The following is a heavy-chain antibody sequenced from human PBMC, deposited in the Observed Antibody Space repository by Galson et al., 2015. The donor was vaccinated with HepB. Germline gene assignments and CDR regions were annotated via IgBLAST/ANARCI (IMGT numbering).Heavy chain of an antibody. CDR1: GYSFTSYW. CDR2: IDPSDSYT. V-gene: IGHV5-10-1*01. D-gene: IGHD1-7*01. Sequence: QSGAEVKKPGESLRISCKGSGYSFTSYWISWVRQMPGKGLEWMGRIDPSDSYTNYSPSFQGHVTISADKSISTAYLQWSSLKASDTAMYYCVCGWNYPEPGVYFDYWGQGTLVTVSS. CDR3: VCGWNYPEPGVYFDY. J-gene: IGHJ4*02.